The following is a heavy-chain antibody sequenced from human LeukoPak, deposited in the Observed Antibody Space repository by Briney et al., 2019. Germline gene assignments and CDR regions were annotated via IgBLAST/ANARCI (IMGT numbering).Heavy chain of an antibody. D-gene: IGHD3-10*01. CDR2: ISGSGGST. V-gene: IGHV3-23*01. Sequence: QPGGSLRLSCAASGFTFSSYAMSWVRQAPGKGLEWVSAISGSGGSTYYADSVKGRLTISRDNSKNTLYLQMNSLRAEDTAVYYCARRLGWDDYGSAFDYWGQGTLVTVSS. J-gene: IGHJ4*02. CDR3: ARRLGWDDYGSAFDY. CDR1: GFTFSSYA.